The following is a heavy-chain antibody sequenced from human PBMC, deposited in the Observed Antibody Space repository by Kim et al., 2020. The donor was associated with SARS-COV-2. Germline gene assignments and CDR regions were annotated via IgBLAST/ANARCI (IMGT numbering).Heavy chain of an antibody. Sequence: GGSLRLSCAASGFTFSNAWMSWVRQAPGKGLEWVGRIKSKTDGGTTDYAAPVKGRFTISRDDSKNTLYLQMNSLKTEDTAVYYCTTLGPVEMATIDDYWGQGTLVTVSS. D-gene: IGHD5-12*01. J-gene: IGHJ4*02. CDR3: TTLGPVEMATIDDY. CDR2: IKSKTDGGTT. V-gene: IGHV3-15*01. CDR1: GFTFSNAW.